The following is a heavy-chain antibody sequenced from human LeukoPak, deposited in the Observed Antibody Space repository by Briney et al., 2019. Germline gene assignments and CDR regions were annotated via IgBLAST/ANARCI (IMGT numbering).Heavy chain of an antibody. D-gene: IGHD3-22*01. CDR3: ARVPKYYHDSSALRGGAFDI. CDR2: IYYSGST. Sequence: SETLSLTCTVSGGSISSGGYYWSWIRQHPGKGLEWIGYIYYSGSTYYNPSLKSRVTISVDTSKNQFSLKLSSVTAADTAVYYCARVPKYYHDSSALRGGAFDIWGQGTMVTVSS. CDR1: GGSISSGGYY. V-gene: IGHV4-31*03. J-gene: IGHJ3*02.